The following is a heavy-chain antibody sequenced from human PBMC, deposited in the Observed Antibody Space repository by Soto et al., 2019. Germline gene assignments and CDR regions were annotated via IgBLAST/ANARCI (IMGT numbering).Heavy chain of an antibody. CDR2: IWYDGSKK. D-gene: IGHD3-3*01. Sequence: QVQVVESGGGVVQPGRSLRLSCAASGFTFSSFGMHWVRQAPGKGLDWVSLIWYDGSKKSYGDSVKGRFTISRDNSRNTVYLQMNSLRAEDPAVYYCARDASYYSLWSGYYPSRNGMDVWGQGTTVTGSS. CDR3: ARDASYYSLWSGYYPSRNGMDV. CDR1: GFTFSSFG. V-gene: IGHV3-33*01. J-gene: IGHJ6*02.